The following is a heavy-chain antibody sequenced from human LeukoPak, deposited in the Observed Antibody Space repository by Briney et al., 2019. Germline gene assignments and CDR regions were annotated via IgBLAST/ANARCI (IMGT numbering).Heavy chain of an antibody. V-gene: IGHV1-69*05. CDR3: ARLIGGNRRYFDY. D-gene: IGHD4-23*01. Sequence: SVKVSCKASGGTFSSYAISWVRQAPGQGLEWMGGIIPIFGTANYAQKFQGRVTITTDESTSTAYMELSSLRSEDTAVYYCARLIGGNRRYFDYWGQGTLVTVSS. CDR1: GGTFSSYA. CDR2: IIPIFGTA. J-gene: IGHJ4*02.